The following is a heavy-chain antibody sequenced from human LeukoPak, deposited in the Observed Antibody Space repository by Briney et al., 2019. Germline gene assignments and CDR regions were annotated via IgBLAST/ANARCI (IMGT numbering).Heavy chain of an antibody. D-gene: IGHD6-13*01. CDR2: IHYSGST. CDR1: GGSISSYY. V-gene: IGHV4-59*01. Sequence: PSETLSLTCTVSGGSISSYYWGWIRQPPGKGLEWIGYIHYSGSTNYNPSLKSRVTISADTSKNQFSLRLSSVTAADTAVYYCARVFRAAAVDYWGQGTLVTVSS. J-gene: IGHJ4*02. CDR3: ARVFRAAAVDY.